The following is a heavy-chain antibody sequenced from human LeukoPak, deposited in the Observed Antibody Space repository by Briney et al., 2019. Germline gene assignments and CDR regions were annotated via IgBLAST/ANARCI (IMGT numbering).Heavy chain of an antibody. CDR2: ISGYNGDT. CDR3: ARGGRGGATDY. D-gene: IGHD1-26*01. Sequence: ASVKVSCEASGYTFTNYGITWVRQAPGQRLKWMGWISGYNGDTHYAQNLQYRVTMTTVTSTSTAYMELRSLRSDDTAEYYCARGGRGGATDYWGQGTLVTVSS. V-gene: IGHV1-18*01. CDR1: GYTFTNYG. J-gene: IGHJ4*02.